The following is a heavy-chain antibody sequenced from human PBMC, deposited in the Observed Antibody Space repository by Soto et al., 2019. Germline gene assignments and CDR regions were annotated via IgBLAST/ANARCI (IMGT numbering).Heavy chain of an antibody. CDR2: IYYSGST. Sequence: SETLSLTCTVSGGSISSSSYYWGWIRQPPGKGLEWIGSIYYSGSTYYNPSLKSRVTISVDTSKDQFSLKLSSVTAADTAVYYCARHGVWFGELSAHFDYWGQGTLVTVSS. V-gene: IGHV4-39*01. J-gene: IGHJ4*02. CDR1: GGSISSSSYY. CDR3: ARHGVWFGELSAHFDY. D-gene: IGHD3-10*01.